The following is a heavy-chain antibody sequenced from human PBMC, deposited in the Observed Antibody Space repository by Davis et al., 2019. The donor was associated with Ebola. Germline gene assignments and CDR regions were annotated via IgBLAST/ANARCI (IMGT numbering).Heavy chain of an antibody. CDR2: ISSSSSDI. Sequence: GGSLRLSCAASGFTVSSNHMSWVRQAPGKGLEWVSSISSSSSDIFYADSVRGRFTISRDNAKNSLFLQMNSLRDDDTAVYYCARGRGDGYYYYFDYWGLGTLVTVSS. J-gene: IGHJ4*02. V-gene: IGHV3-21*01. CDR3: ARGRGDGYYYYFDY. CDR1: GFTVSSNH. D-gene: IGHD5-24*01.